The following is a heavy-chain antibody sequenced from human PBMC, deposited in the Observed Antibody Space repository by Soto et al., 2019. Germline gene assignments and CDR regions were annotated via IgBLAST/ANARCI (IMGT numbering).Heavy chain of an antibody. Sequence: GGSLRLSCAASGFTFSSYAMSWVRQAPGKGLEWVSAISGSGGSTYYADSVKGRFTISRDNSKNTLYLQMNSLRAEDTAVYYCAKIWADCSSTSCYGPNWYFDLWGRGTLVTVSS. J-gene: IGHJ2*01. D-gene: IGHD2-2*01. CDR1: GFTFSSYA. CDR3: AKIWADCSSTSCYGPNWYFDL. V-gene: IGHV3-23*01. CDR2: ISGSGGST.